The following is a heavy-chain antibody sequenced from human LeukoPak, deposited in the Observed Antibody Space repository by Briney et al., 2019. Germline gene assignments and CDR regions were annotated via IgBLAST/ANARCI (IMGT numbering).Heavy chain of an antibody. CDR1: GGSISSYY. J-gene: IGHJ3*02. V-gene: IGHV4-59*01. CDR2: IYYSGST. Sequence: PSETLSLTCTVSGGSISSYYWSWIRQPPGKGLEWIGYIYYSGSTNYNPSLKSRVTISVDTSKNQFSLKLSSVTAADTAVYYCARGGRRDYYGSGRWCAFDIWGQGTMVTVSS. CDR3: ARGGRRDYYGSGRWCAFDI. D-gene: IGHD3-10*01.